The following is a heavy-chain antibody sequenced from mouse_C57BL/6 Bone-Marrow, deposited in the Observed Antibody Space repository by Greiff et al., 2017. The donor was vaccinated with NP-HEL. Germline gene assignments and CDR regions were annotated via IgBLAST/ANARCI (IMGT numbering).Heavy chain of an antibody. CDR2: IDPNSGGT. J-gene: IGHJ4*01. Sequence: QVQLQQPGAELVKPGASVKLSCKASGYTFTSYWMHWVKQRPGRDLEWIGRIDPNSGGTKYNEKFQSKATLTVDKPSSPAYMQLSSLTSEDSAVYYCARGYYYAMDYWGQGTSVTVSS. V-gene: IGHV1-72*01. CDR1: GYTFTSYW. CDR3: ARGYYYAMDY.